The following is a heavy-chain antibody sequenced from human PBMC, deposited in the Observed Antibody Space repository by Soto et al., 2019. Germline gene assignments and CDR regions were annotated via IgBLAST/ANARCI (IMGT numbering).Heavy chain of an antibody. CDR3: ARSNDIAEAGPHFDY. J-gene: IGHJ4*02. D-gene: IGHD6-13*01. V-gene: IGHV1-18*01. CDR1: GYSFTSNG. CDR2: ISAYNGDT. Sequence: GASVKVSCKASGYSFTSNGISWVRQAPGQGLEWMGWISAYNGDTHYEQKLQGRVTMTRDTSTSTAYMELRGLTSDDTAVYYCARSNDIAEAGPHFDYWGQGALVTVSS.